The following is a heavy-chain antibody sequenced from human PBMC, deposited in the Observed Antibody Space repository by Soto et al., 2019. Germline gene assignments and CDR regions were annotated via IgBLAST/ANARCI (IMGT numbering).Heavy chain of an antibody. D-gene: IGHD1-26*01. V-gene: IGHV5-10-1*03. CDR1: GYSFTSYW. CDR2: IDPSDSYT. J-gene: IGHJ4*02. CDR3: AIRIVGATSFNY. Sequence: EVQLVQSGAEVKKPGESLRISCKGSGYSFTSYWISWVRQMPGKGLEWMGRIDPSDSYTNYSPSFQGHVTISADKSISTAYLQWSSLKASDTAMYHCAIRIVGATSFNYWGQGTLVTVSS.